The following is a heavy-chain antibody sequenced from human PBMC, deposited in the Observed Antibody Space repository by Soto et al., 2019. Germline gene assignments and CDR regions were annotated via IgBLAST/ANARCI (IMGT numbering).Heavy chain of an antibody. CDR1: GYTFTSYG. Sequence: GASVKVSCKASGYTFTSYGISWVRQAPGQGLEWMGWISAYNGNTNYAQKLQGRVTMTTDTSTSTAYMELRSLRSDDTAVYYCARDPQYYYGSGSYYNPNWFDPWGQGTLVTVSS. D-gene: IGHD3-10*01. V-gene: IGHV1-18*01. CDR2: ISAYNGNT. J-gene: IGHJ5*02. CDR3: ARDPQYYYGSGSYYNPNWFDP.